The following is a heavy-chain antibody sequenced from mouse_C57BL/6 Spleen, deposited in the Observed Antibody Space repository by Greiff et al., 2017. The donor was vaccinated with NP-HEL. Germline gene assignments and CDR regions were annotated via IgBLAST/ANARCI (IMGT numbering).Heavy chain of an antibody. CDR3: TSWDDY. D-gene: IGHD4-1*01. CDR1: GYTFTDYE. J-gene: IGHJ2*01. V-gene: IGHV1-15*01. CDR2: IDPETGGT. Sequence: QVQLQQSGAELVRPGASVTLSCKASGYTFTDYEMHWVKQTPVHGLEWIGTIDPETGGTAYNQKFKGKAILTADKSSSTAYMELRSLTSEDSAVYYCTSWDDYWGQGTTLTVSS.